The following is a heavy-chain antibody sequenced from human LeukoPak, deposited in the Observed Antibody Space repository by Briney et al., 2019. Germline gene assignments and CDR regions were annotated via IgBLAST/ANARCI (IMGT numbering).Heavy chain of an antibody. V-gene: IGHV1-24*01. CDR3: ATTVVGATGTGY. J-gene: IGHJ4*02. Sequence: ASVKVSCKVSGYTLTEVSMHWVGQAHGKGLEGMGGFDPEDGETIYAQKFQGRVTMTEDTSIHTAYMELSSLRSEDTAVYYCATTVVGATGTGYWGQGTLVTVSS. D-gene: IGHD1-26*01. CDR2: FDPEDGET. CDR1: GYTLTEVS.